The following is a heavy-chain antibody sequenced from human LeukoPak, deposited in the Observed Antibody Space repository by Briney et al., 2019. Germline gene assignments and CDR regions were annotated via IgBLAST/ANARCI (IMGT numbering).Heavy chain of an antibody. J-gene: IGHJ4*02. Sequence: GGSLRLYCAASGFTVSNNGLSWFRQAPGKGLEWVSDISGSGYTYYAESVKGRFTISRDNSKNTLYLQMSSLRAADTAIYYCARRPTSGQYYFDEWGQGTLVTVPS. V-gene: IGHV3-23*01. CDR1: GFTVSNNG. D-gene: IGHD6-19*01. CDR3: ARRPTSGQYYFDE. CDR2: ISGSGYT.